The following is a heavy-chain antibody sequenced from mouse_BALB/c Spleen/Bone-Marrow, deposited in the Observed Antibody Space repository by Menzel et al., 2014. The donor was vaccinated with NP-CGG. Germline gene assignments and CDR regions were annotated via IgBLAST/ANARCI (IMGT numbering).Heavy chain of an antibody. J-gene: IGHJ4*01. D-gene: IGHD2-3*01. CDR1: GFTFSSYT. Sequence: EVQLVESGGGLVKPGGSLKLSCAASGFTFSSYTMSWVRQTPGKRLEWVATISSVGIYTYYPDSVKGRFTISRDNAKNTLYLQMSSLKSEDTAMYYCTRDLYDGYSYYAMDYWGQGTSVTVSS. CDR3: TRDLYDGYSYYAMDY. CDR2: ISSVGIYT. V-gene: IGHV5-6-4*01.